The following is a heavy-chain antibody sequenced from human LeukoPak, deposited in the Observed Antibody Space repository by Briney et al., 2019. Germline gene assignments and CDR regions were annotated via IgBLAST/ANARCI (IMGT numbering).Heavy chain of an antibody. Sequence: GGSLRLSCAASGFTFTYYGMSWVRQAPGKGLEWVSTISHSGDSTYYADSVKGRFTISRDNSKNTLYLQMNSLRAEDTAVYYCAGYDSSGYYYNWGQGTLVTVSS. CDR1: GFTFTYYG. D-gene: IGHD3-22*01. CDR3: AGYDSSGYYYN. J-gene: IGHJ4*02. CDR2: ISHSGDST. V-gene: IGHV3-23*01.